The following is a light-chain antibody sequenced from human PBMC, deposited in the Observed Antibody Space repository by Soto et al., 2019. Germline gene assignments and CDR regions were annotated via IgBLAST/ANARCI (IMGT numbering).Light chain of an antibody. Sequence: QSALTQPPSAAGSPGQSVTISCTGTSSDVGGYNYVSWYQQHPGKDPKLMLYEVSKRPSGVPDRFSGSKSGNTASLTVSGLQAEDEADYYCSSYAGSNNRVFGGGTKLTVL. J-gene: IGLJ3*02. CDR1: SSDVGGYNY. V-gene: IGLV2-8*01. CDR2: EVS. CDR3: SSYAGSNNRV.